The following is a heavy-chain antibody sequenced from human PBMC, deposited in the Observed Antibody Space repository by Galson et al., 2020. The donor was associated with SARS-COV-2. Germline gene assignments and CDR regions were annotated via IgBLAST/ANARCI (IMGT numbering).Heavy chain of an antibody. J-gene: IGHJ6*02. Sequence: SETLSLTCAVSGGSISSGTYSWSWIRQPPGEGLEWIGYIYHSGSTYYNPSLKSQVTISVDRSKNQFSLRLSSVTAADTAVYYCARDYDYYGSGSYNTPGGDVWGQGTTVTVSS. V-gene: IGHV4-30-2*01. CDR2: IYHSGST. CDR3: ARDYDYYGSGSYNTPGGDV. D-gene: IGHD3-10*01. CDR1: GGSISSGTYS.